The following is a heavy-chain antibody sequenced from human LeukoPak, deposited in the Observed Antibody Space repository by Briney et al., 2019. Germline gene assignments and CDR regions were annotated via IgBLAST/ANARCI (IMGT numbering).Heavy chain of an antibody. V-gene: IGHV3-7*01. D-gene: IGHD6-13*01. CDR2: IKQDGSEK. Sequence: GGSLRLSCAASGLTFSSYWMSWVRQAPGKGLEWVANIKQDGSEKYYVDSVKGRFTISRDNAKNSLYLQMNSLRAEDTAVYYCAREQQLVLGDFDYWGQGTLVTVSS. CDR3: AREQQLVLGDFDY. CDR1: GLTFSSYW. J-gene: IGHJ4*02.